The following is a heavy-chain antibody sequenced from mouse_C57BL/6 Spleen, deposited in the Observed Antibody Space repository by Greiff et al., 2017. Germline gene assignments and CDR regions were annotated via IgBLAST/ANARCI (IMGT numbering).Heavy chain of an antibody. CDR3: ARYYGSSLFDY. Sequence: VQLQQSGPELVKPGASVKISCKASGYSFTSYYIHWVKQRPGQGLEWIGWIYPGSGNTKYNEKFKGKATLTADTSSSTAYMQLSSLTSEDSAVYYCARYYGSSLFDYWGQGTTLTVSS. V-gene: IGHV1-66*01. CDR1: GYSFTSYY. CDR2: IYPGSGNT. J-gene: IGHJ2*01. D-gene: IGHD1-1*01.